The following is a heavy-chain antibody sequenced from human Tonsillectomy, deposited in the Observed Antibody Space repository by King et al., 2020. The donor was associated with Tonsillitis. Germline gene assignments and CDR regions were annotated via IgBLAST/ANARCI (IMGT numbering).Heavy chain of an antibody. V-gene: IGHV3-21*01. J-gene: IGHJ5*02. CDR2: ISSSSSYI. CDR1: GFTFSSYS. CDR3: AGGENYDFWSGYYRFDP. Sequence: VQLVESGGGLVKPGGSLRLSCAASGFTFSSYSMNWVRQAPGKGLEWVSSISSSSSYIYYADSVKGRFTISRDNAKNSLYLQMNSLRAEDTAVYYWAGGENYDFWSGYYRFDPWGQGTLVTVSS. D-gene: IGHD3-3*01.